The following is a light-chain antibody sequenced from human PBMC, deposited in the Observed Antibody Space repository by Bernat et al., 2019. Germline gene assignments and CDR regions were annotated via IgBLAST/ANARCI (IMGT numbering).Light chain of an antibody. CDR3: QVWDSSSDHHV. J-gene: IGLJ2*01. V-gene: IGLV3-21*04. Sequence: SYVLTQPPSVSVAPGKTARITCGGNNIGSKSVHWYQQKPGQAPVLVIYYDSDRPSGIPERFPGSNSGNTATLTISRVEAGDEADYYCQVWDSSSDHHVFGGGTKLTVL. CDR1: NIGSKS. CDR2: YDS.